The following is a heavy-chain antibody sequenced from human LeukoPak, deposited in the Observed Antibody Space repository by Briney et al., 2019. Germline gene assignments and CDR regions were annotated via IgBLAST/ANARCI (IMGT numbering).Heavy chain of an antibody. CDR1: GYTFTGYY. CDR2: TNPNSGGT. J-gene: IGHJ4*02. D-gene: IGHD5-24*01. Sequence: GASVKVSCKASGYTFTGYYMHWVRQAPGQGLEWMGWTNPNSGGTNYAQKFQGRVTMTRDTSISTAYMELSRLRSDDTAVYYCAREHPDDKRWLQLGALDYWGQGTLVTVSS. CDR3: AREHPDDKRWLQLGALDY. V-gene: IGHV1-2*02.